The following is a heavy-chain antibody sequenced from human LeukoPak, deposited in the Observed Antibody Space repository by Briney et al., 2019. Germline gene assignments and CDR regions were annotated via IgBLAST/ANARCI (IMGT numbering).Heavy chain of an antibody. J-gene: IGHJ4*02. D-gene: IGHD2-2*01. V-gene: IGHV1-18*01. Sequence: GASVKVSCKASGYTFTSYGISWVRQAPGQGLEWMGWISAYNGNTNYAQKLQGRVTMTTDTSTSTAYMELRSLTSDDTAVYYCARVLGEDLVVVPGAMLHFDYWGQGTLVTVSS. CDR1: GYTFTSYG. CDR3: ARVLGEDLVVVPGAMLHFDY. CDR2: ISAYNGNT.